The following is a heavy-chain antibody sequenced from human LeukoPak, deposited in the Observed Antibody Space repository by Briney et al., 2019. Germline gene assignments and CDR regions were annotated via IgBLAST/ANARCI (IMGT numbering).Heavy chain of an antibody. D-gene: IGHD6-6*01. J-gene: IGHJ5*02. CDR3: ARDLGSAGYTSSSGWFDP. Sequence: PGGSLGLSCAASGFTFSSYGMHWVRQAPGKGLEWVAIIWYDGSNKYYADSVKGRFTISRDNSKNTLYLQMNSLRAEDTAVYYCARDLGSAGYTSSSGWFDPWGQGTLVTVSS. V-gene: IGHV3-33*01. CDR1: GFTFSSYG. CDR2: IWYDGSNK.